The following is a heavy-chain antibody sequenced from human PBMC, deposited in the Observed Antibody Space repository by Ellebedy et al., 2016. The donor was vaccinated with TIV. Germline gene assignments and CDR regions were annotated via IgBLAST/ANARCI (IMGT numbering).Heavy chain of an antibody. Sequence: GGSLRLSCAVSGFTVSNNYMSWVRQAPGKGLEWVANINEDGTKKRYVDSVNGRFTISRDNAGNSLYLQMKGLGAEDTAVYYCARAIYGASNLWGRGTLVTVSS. V-gene: IGHV3-7*01. J-gene: IGHJ2*01. CDR1: GFTVSNNY. CDR3: ARAIYGASNL. CDR2: INEDGTKK. D-gene: IGHD4-17*01.